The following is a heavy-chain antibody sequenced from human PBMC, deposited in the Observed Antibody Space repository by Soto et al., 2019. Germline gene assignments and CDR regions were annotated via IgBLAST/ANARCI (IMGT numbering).Heavy chain of an antibody. J-gene: IGHJ4*02. CDR2: INPNSGGT. D-gene: IGHD2-21*02. Sequence: QVQLVQSGAEVKKPGASVKVSCKASGYTFTGYYMHWVRQAPGQGLEWMGWINPNSGGTNYAQKFRGWVPMTRDTSISTAYMELSRLRSDDTAVYYCARAHCGGDCYSGVDYWGQGTLVTVSS. V-gene: IGHV1-2*04. CDR3: ARAHCGGDCYSGVDY. CDR1: GYTFTGYY.